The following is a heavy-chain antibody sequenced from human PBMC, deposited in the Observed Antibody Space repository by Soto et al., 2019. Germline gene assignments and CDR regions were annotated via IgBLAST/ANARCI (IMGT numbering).Heavy chain of an antibody. CDR1: GDTFSNFA. CDR3: SREPHTTVVGSHAFYGMDV. CDR2: INPMFIEP. J-gene: IGHJ6*02. V-gene: IGHV1-69*01. Sequence: QMRLVQSGAEVKKPGSSVKVSCKASGDTFSNFAFSWVRRAPGQGLEWMGGINPMFIEPDYAQNFRDRITIVADESTSTVFLELRSLSSNDTCVFFCSREPHTTVVGSHAFYGMDVWGQGTMVTVTS. D-gene: IGHD1-26*01.